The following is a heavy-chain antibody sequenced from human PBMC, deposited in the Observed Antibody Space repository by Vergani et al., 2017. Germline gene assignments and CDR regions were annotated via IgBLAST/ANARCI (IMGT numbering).Heavy chain of an antibody. V-gene: IGHV4-39*02. CDR1: GGSISSSSYY. D-gene: IGHD3-10*01. CDR3: ARELDYYGSGSNYFDY. CDR2: IYYSGNT. J-gene: IGHJ4*02. Sequence: QLQLQESGPGLVKPSETLSLTCTVSGGSISSSSYYWGWIRQPPGKGLEWIGSIYYSGNTYYNPSLKSRVTISVDTSKNQFSLKLSSVTAADTAVYYCARELDYYGSGSNYFDYWGQGTLVTVSS.